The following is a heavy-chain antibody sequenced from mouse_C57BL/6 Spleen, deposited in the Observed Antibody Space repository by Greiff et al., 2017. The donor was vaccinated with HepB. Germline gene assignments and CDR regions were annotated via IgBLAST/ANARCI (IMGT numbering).Heavy chain of an antibody. D-gene: IGHD4-1*01. CDR2: INPNNGGT. CDR3: ARGEVGRGYFDV. V-gene: IGHV1-22*01. CDR1: GYTFTDYN. Sequence: VQLQQSGPELVKPGASVKMSCKASGYTFTDYNMHWVKQSHGKSLEWIGYINPNNGGTSYNQKFKGKATLTVNKSSSTAYMELRSLTSEDSAVYYCARGEVGRGYFDVWGTGTTVTVSS. J-gene: IGHJ1*03.